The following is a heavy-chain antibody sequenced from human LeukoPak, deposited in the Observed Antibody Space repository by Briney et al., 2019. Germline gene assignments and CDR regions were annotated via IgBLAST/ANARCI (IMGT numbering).Heavy chain of an antibody. CDR2: ISAGGGST. CDR3: ATAYYDYVWGSYRYAYYFDY. J-gene: IGHJ4*02. Sequence: PGGSLRLSCAASGFTFSSSAMSWVRQAPGKGLEWVSGISAGGGSTYYADSVKGRFTISRDNSKNTLYLQMNSLRAEDTAVYYCATAYYDYVWGSYRYAYYFDYWGQGTLVTVSS. V-gene: IGHV3-23*01. CDR1: GFTFSSSA. D-gene: IGHD3-16*02.